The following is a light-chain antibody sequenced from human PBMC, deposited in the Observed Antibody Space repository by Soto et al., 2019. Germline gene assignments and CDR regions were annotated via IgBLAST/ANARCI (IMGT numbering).Light chain of an antibody. CDR2: GAS. V-gene: IGKV3-20*01. J-gene: IGKJ1*01. Sequence: SVLTQSPATLSLSPGKRSTLSCRSSQSVSSNYLAWYQHKPGQAPRLLIDGASRGATGIANRFTGSGSGTDFTRTISRLEPEDFAVYDCQQYGSSPRPFGQGTKVDIK. CDR1: QSVSSNY. CDR3: QQYGSSPRP.